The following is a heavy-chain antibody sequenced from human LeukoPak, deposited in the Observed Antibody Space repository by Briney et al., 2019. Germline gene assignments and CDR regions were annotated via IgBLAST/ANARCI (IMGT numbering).Heavy chain of an antibody. Sequence: GGSLRLSCAASGFTFSSYAMHWVRQAPGKGLEWVAVISYDGSNKYYADSAKGRFTISRDNSKNTLYLQMNSLRAEDTAVYYCARDPPYSSSWYHFDYWGQGTLVTVSS. V-gene: IGHV3-30-3*01. D-gene: IGHD6-13*01. CDR1: GFTFSSYA. J-gene: IGHJ4*02. CDR3: ARDPPYSSSWYHFDY. CDR2: ISYDGSNK.